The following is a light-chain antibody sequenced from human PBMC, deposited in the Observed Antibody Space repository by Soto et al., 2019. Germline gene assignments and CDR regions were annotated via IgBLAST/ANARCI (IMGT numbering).Light chain of an antibody. CDR3: CSYASTGTYV. CDR1: SSDVGNYNL. Sequence: ALTQPASVSGSPGQSIAISCTGTSSDVGNYNLVSWYQQHSGKAPKLMIYEGTKRPSGVSDRFSGSKSGNTASLTISGLQAEDEADYYCCSYASTGTYVFGTGTKLTVL. J-gene: IGLJ1*01. CDR2: EGT. V-gene: IGLV2-23*01.